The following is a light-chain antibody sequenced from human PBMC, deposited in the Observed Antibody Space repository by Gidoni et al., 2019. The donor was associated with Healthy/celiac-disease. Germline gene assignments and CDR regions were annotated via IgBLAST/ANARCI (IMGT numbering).Light chain of an antibody. CDR1: QSLLHSNGYNY. Sequence: DIVMTQSPLSLPVTPGEPASISCRSSQSLLHSNGYNYLDWYLQKPGQSPQLLIYLGSNRASGVPDRFSGSGSGTEFTLKISRVEAEDVGVYYCMQALQTLSITFXQXTRLEIK. CDR3: MQALQTLSIT. CDR2: LGS. V-gene: IGKV2-28*01. J-gene: IGKJ5*01.